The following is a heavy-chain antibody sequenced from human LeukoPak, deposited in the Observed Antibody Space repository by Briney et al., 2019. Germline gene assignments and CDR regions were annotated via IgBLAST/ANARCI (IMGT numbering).Heavy chain of an antibody. CDR1: GASIRSSSYY. V-gene: IGHV4-39*01. J-gene: IGHJ4*02. CDR3: ARQVVAVAGTGYFDY. D-gene: IGHD6-19*01. CDR2: IYYSGST. Sequence: PSETLSLTCTVSGASIRSSSYYWGWIRHPPGKGLEWIGSIYYSGSTYYNASLKSRGTISVDTSKNQFSLKLNSVTAADTAVYFCARQVVAVAGTGYFDYWGQGTLVTVSS.